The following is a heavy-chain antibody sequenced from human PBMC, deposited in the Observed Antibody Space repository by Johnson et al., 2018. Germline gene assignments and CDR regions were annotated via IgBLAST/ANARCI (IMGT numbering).Heavy chain of an antibody. Sequence: VQLVQSGGGLVQPGRSLRLSCAASGFTFDDYAMHWVRQAPGKGLEWVSGMSWNRGSIGYADSVKGGFTISRDNATNSLDLQMNSLRAEDTALYYCAKARGVVVPAAIRGYYYGMDGWGQGTTVTVSS. J-gene: IGHJ6*02. CDR2: MSWNRGSI. D-gene: IGHD2-2*01. V-gene: IGHV3-9*01. CDR1: GFTFDDYA. CDR3: AKARGVVVPAAIRGYYYGMDG.